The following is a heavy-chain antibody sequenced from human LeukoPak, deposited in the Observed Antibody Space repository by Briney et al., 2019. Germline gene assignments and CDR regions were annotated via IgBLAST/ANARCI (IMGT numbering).Heavy chain of an antibody. D-gene: IGHD6-19*01. CDR2: ISGSSGNT. J-gene: IGHJ4*02. CDR1: GFSFSSYA. V-gene: IGHV3-23*01. Sequence: GGSLRLPCVASGFSFSSYAMSWVRQAPGKGLEWVSTISGSSGNTYYADSVKGRFTISRDNSKNTLYLQMISLRAEDTAIYYCAKGVYSSAWTSFRYFDYWGQGTLVTVSS. CDR3: AKGVYSSAWTSFRYFDY.